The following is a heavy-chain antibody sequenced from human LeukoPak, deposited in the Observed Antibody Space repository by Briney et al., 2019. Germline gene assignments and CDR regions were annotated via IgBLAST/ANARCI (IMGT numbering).Heavy chain of an antibody. CDR3: ARDGLSGYFDY. CDR1: GFTLSTSS. V-gene: IGHV3-48*01. J-gene: IGHJ4*02. D-gene: IGHD3-10*01. CDR2: ISSSSSTI. Sequence: GGSLRPSCAASGFTLSTSSMNWVSQPPGKGLEGVSYISSSSSTIYYADSVKGRFTISRDNAKNSLYLQMNSLRAEDTAVYYCARDGLSGYFDYWGQGTLVTVSS.